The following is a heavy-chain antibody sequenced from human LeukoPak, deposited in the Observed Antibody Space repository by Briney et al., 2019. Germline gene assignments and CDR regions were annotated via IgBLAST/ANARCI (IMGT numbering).Heavy chain of an antibody. Sequence: SETLSLTCTVSGGSISSYYWSWIRQPPGKGLEWIGYIYYGGSTNYNPSLKSRVTISVDTSKNQFSLKLSSVTAADTAVYYCATTKAYYDSSGYYWSWFDPWGQGTLVTVSS. V-gene: IGHV4-59*01. CDR1: GGSISSYY. J-gene: IGHJ5*02. CDR3: ATTKAYYDSSGYYWSWFDP. D-gene: IGHD3-22*01. CDR2: IYYGGST.